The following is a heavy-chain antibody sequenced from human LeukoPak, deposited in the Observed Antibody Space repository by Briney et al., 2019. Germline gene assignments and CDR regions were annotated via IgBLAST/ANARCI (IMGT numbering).Heavy chain of an antibody. J-gene: IGHJ4*02. CDR2: ASYDGSKK. V-gene: IGHV3-30-3*01. D-gene: IGHD6-13*01. CDR3: ARGHSSSWYFDDY. CDR1: GFIFSSFS. Sequence: GGSLRLSCAASGFIFSSFSMHWVRQAPGKGLEWVAVASYDGSKKYYADSVKGRFTISRDNAKNSLYLQMNSLRAEDTAVYYCARGHSSSWYFDDYWGQGTLVTVSS.